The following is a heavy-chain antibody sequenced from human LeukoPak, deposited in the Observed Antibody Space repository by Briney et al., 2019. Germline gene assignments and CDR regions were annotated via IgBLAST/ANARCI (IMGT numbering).Heavy chain of an antibody. Sequence: ASVKVSCKASGYTFTGYYMHWVRQAPGQGLEWMGWINPNSGGTNYAQKFQGRVTMTRDTSISTAYMELSRLRSDDTAVYYCARDHVLLWLGELLAFDIWGQGTMVTVSS. V-gene: IGHV1-2*02. CDR3: ARDHVLLWLGELLAFDI. J-gene: IGHJ3*02. D-gene: IGHD3-10*01. CDR1: GYTFTGYY. CDR2: INPNSGGT.